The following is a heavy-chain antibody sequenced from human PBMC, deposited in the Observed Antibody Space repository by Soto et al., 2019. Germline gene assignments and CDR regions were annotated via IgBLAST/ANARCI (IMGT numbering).Heavy chain of an antibody. CDR3: ARDTPLPDYYDSSGGP. J-gene: IGHJ5*02. CDR1: GGSISSGGYY. V-gene: IGHV4-31*03. Sequence: QVQLQESGPGLVKPSQTLSLTCTVSGGSISSGGYYWSWIRQHPGKGLEWIGYIYYSGSTYYNPSLKSRVTISVDTSKNQFSLKLSSVTAADTAVYYCARDTPLPDYYDSSGGPWGQGTLVTVSS. CDR2: IYYSGST. D-gene: IGHD3-22*01.